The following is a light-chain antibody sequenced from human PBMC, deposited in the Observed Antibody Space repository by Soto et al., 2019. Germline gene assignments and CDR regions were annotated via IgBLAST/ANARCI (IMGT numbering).Light chain of an antibody. V-gene: IGLV2-8*01. CDR3: SSYAGSNNWV. CDR2: EVS. Sequence: QSALTQPPSASGSPGQSVTISCTGTSSDVGGYKYVSWYQQRPGKAPKLMIYEVSKRPSGVPDRFSGSKSGNTASLTVSGLQAEDEADYYCSSYAGSNNWVFGGGTKLTVL. J-gene: IGLJ3*02. CDR1: SSDVGGYKY.